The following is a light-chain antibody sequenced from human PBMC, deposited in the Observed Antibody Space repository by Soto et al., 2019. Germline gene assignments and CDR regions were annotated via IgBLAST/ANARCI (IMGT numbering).Light chain of an antibody. CDR1: QDIRKY. J-gene: IGKJ1*01. CDR2: GAS. V-gene: IGKV1-33*01. Sequence: DIQMTQSPSSLSASVGDRVTITCRASQDIRKYVSWYQKKPGKAPKLPIYGASTLETGVPSRFSGSGSGTHFTFTISSLQPEDLATFSCQQYHSLPPTFGQGTKVDIK. CDR3: QQYHSLPPT.